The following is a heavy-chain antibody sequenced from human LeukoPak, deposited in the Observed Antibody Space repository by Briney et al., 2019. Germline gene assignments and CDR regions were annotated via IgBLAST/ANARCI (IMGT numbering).Heavy chain of an antibody. CDR1: GFTFDDYA. CDR2: ISGDGGST. CDR3: AKGVEVLLWFGELSGIGIDY. J-gene: IGHJ4*02. V-gene: IGHV3-43*02. D-gene: IGHD3-10*01. Sequence: GGSLRLSCAASGFTFDDYAMHWVRQAPGKGLEWVSLISGDGGSTYYADSVKGRFTISRDNSKNSLYLQMNSLRTEDTALYYCAKGVEVLLWFGELSGIGIDYWGQGTLVTVSS.